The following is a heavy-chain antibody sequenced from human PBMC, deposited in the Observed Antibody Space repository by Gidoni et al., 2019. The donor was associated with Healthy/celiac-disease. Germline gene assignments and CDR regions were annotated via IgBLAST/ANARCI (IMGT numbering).Heavy chain of an antibody. V-gene: IGHV3-30*04. CDR3: ARGDYDAFDI. Sequence: QVQLVESGGGVVQPGRSLRLSCAASGFTFSSYAMHWVRQAPGKGLGWVAVISYDGSNKYYADSVKGRFTISRDNSKNTLYLQMNSLRAEDTAVYYCARGDYDAFDIWGQGTMVTVSS. CDR1: GFTFSSYA. J-gene: IGHJ3*02. CDR2: ISYDGSNK. D-gene: IGHD4-17*01.